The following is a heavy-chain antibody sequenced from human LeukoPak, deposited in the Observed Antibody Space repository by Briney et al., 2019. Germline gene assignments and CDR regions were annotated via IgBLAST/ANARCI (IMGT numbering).Heavy chain of an antibody. CDR1: GGTFSSYA. D-gene: IGHD4-11*01. Sequence: SVKVSCKASGGTFSSYAISWVRQAPGQGLEWMGGIIPIFGTANYAQKFQGRVTITADVSTSTAYMELSSLRSEDTAVYYCARALRYSTDFDYWGQGTLVTVSS. V-gene: IGHV1-69*13. CDR3: ARALRYSTDFDY. J-gene: IGHJ4*02. CDR2: IIPIFGTA.